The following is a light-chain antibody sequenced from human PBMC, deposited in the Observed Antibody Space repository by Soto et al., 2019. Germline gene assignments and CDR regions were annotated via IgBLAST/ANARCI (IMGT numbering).Light chain of an antibody. J-gene: IGKJ1*01. CDR3: KQDSDSMT. Sequence: TLSLSPGESATLSSRASQSFSNNYLAWYQQKPGQAPRLLIYGASSRATGIPDRFSGSGSGTDFTLTIIRLEPEDCAVYICKQDSDSMTFGQGTTVDIK. CDR1: QSFSNNY. CDR2: GAS. V-gene: IGKV3-20*01.